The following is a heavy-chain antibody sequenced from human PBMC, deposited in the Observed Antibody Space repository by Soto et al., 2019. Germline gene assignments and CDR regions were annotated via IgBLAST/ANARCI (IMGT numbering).Heavy chain of an antibody. V-gene: IGHV4-31*03. Sequence: PSETLSLTCTVSGGSISSGGYYWSWIRQHPGKGLEWIGYIYYSGSTYYNPSLKSRVTISVDTSKNQFSLKLSSVTAADTAVYYCAILGRRNSDRAHFDYWGQGTPVTVSS. CDR1: GGSISSGGYY. CDR3: AILGRRNSDRAHFDY. J-gene: IGHJ4*02. CDR2: IYYSGST. D-gene: IGHD1-26*01.